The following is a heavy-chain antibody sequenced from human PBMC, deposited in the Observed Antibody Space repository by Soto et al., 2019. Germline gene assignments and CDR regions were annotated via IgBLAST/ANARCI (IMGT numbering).Heavy chain of an antibody. Sequence: EVQLLESGGGLVQPGGSLRLSCAASGFTFSSYAMSWVRQAPGKGLEWVSASSGSGGSTYYADSVKGRFTISRDNSKNTLYLQMNSLRVEDTAVYYCAKMTTVTTVIYFDYWGQGTLVTVSS. CDR1: GFTFSSYA. CDR2: SSGSGGST. J-gene: IGHJ4*02. V-gene: IGHV3-23*01. CDR3: AKMTTVTTVIYFDY. D-gene: IGHD4-4*01.